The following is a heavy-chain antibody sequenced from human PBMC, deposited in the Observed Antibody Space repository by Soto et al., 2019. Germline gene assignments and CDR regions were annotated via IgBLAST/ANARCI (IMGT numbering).Heavy chain of an antibody. Sequence: PGGFLRLSCAASGFTFSSYGRSRVRQAPGKGLEWVSAISGSGGSTYYADSVKGRFTISRDNSKNTLYLQMNSLRAEDTAVYYCAKDPTGPYDFWSGYTPWGMDVWGQGTTVTVSS. CDR1: GFTFSSYG. V-gene: IGHV3-23*01. J-gene: IGHJ6*02. D-gene: IGHD3-3*01. CDR3: AKDPTGPYDFWSGYTPWGMDV. CDR2: ISGSGGST.